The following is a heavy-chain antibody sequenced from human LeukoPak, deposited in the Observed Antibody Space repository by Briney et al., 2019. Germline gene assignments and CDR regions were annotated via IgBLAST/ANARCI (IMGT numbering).Heavy chain of an antibody. CDR1: GFTFSIYW. Sequence: SGGSLRLSCAASGFTFSIYWMSWVRQAPGKGLEWVANIKQDGSEKNYVDSVKGRFTISRDNAKNSLYLQMNSLRAEDTAVYYCARPFHDYGDYTYWGQGTLVTVSS. J-gene: IGHJ4*02. CDR3: ARPFHDYGDYTY. V-gene: IGHV3-7*03. CDR2: IKQDGSEK. D-gene: IGHD4-17*01.